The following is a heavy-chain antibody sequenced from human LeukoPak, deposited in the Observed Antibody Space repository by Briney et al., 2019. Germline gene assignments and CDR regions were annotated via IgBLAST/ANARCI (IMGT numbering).Heavy chain of an antibody. CDR2: ISGDGGST. CDR1: EFTFHDYA. V-gene: IGHV3-43*02. CDR3: AKAGYYYYYYYMDV. Sequence: GGSLRLSCAGSEFTFHDYAMHWVRQAPGKGLEWISLISGDGGSTYYADSVKGRFTISRDNSKNSLYLQMNSLRNEDTALYYCAKAGYYYYYYYMDVWGKGTTVTVPS. J-gene: IGHJ6*03.